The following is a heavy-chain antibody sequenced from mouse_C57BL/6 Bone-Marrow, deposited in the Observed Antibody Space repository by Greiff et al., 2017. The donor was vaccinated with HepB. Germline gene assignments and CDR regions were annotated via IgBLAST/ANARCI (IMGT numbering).Heavy chain of an antibody. V-gene: IGHV1-69*01. J-gene: IGHJ2*01. CDR1: GYTFTSYW. Sequence: QVQLQQPGAELVMPGASMKLSCKASGYTFTSYWMHWVKQRPGQGLEWIGEIDPSDSYTNYNQKFKGKSTLTVDKSSSTAYMQLSSLTSEDSAVYYCARWGSRLGFDYWGQGTTLTVSS. D-gene: IGHD2-4*01. CDR3: ARWGSRLGFDY. CDR2: IDPSDSYT.